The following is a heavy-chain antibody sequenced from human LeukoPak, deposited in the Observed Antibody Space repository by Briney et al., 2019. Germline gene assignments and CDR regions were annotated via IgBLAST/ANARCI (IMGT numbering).Heavy chain of an antibody. CDR2: IYTTGKT. J-gene: IGHJ4*02. Sequence: SETLSLTRTVASVFSNRYYSGWVRQPAGRGLEWLGRIYTTGKTDYNPSLKSRLTMSVDTSKRQFSLSMRTVTDAKTGTCFCAREAYTVSHYFLDFWSQGTLVTVSS. D-gene: IGHD3-16*01. CDR1: SVFSNRYY. CDR3: AREAYTVSHYFLDF. V-gene: IGHV4-4*07.